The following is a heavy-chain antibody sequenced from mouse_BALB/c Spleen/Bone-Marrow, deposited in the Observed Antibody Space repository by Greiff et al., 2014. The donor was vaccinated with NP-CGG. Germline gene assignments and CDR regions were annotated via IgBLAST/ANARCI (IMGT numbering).Heavy chain of an antibody. CDR1: GYTFNSYW. Sequence: VKLQESGAELMKPGASVKISCKATGYTFNSYWIEWVKQRSGHGLEWIGEILPGSGVTNYNEKFKVKATFNADTSSNTAYMQLSSLTSEDSAVYYCARSPYWGQGTLVTVSA. CDR2: ILPGSGVT. CDR3: ARSPY. V-gene: IGHV1-9*01. J-gene: IGHJ3*01.